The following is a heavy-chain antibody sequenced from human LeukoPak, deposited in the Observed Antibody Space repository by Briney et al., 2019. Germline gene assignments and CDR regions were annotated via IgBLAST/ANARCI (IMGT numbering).Heavy chain of an antibody. CDR1: GFTVSSNY. CDR2: IYSGGST. CDR3: ARDSRVTRRLY. V-gene: IGHV3-66*01. J-gene: IGHJ4*02. Sequence: GGSLRLSCAASGFTVSSNYMSWVRQAPGKGLEWVSVIYSGGSTYYADSVKGRFTISRDNSENTLYLQMNSLRAEDTAVYYCARDSRVTRRLYWGQGTLVTVSS. D-gene: IGHD4-23*01.